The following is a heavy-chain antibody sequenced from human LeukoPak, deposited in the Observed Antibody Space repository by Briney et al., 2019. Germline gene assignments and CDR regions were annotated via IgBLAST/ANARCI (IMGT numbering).Heavy chain of an antibody. D-gene: IGHD2-2*01. Sequence: PGGSLRLSCAASGFTFSDYYMSWIRQAPGKGLEWVSYISSSGSTIYYADSVKGRFTISRDNSKNTLYLQMNSLRAEDTAVYYCAREGGNCSSTSCYLDYWGQGTLVTVSS. J-gene: IGHJ4*02. CDR3: AREGGNCSSTSCYLDY. V-gene: IGHV3-11*01. CDR2: ISSSGSTI. CDR1: GFTFSDYY.